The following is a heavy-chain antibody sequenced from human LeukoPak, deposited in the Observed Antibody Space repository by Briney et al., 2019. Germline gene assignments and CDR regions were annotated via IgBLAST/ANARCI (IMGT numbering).Heavy chain of an antibody. V-gene: IGHV3-48*01. CDR1: GFTFSSYS. Sequence: GGSLRLSCAASGFTFSSYSMNWVRQAPGKGLEWISYISSSSSTIYYADSVKGRFTISRDNAKNSLYLQMNSLRAEDTAVYYCARDPYSGSYGNYYYYFMDVWGKGTTVTISS. CDR3: ARDPYSGSYGNYYYYFMDV. D-gene: IGHD1-26*01. J-gene: IGHJ6*03. CDR2: ISSSSSTI.